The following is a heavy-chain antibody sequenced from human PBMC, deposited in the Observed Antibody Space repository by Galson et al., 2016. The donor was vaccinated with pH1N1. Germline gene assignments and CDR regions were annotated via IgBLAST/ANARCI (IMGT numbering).Heavy chain of an antibody. J-gene: IGHJ4*02. CDR1: GFTFGDSA. Sequence: LRLSCAASGFTFGDSAIHWVRQASGKGLEWVGRIRSKGNSYATVYESSVEGRFTISRDDSKNMAFLQMNSLKTEDTAVYYCTRLTDYGGDWNFDYWGQGTLVTVSS. D-gene: IGHD4-23*01. CDR2: IRSKGNSYAT. V-gene: IGHV3-73*01. CDR3: TRLTDYGGDWNFDY.